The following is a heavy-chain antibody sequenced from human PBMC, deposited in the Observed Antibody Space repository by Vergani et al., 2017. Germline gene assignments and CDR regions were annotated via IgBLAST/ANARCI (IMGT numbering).Heavy chain of an antibody. D-gene: IGHD3-16*01. CDR3: AKHFRGWGIDY. CDR1: GFTLSNYD. J-gene: IGHJ4*02. Sequence: QVQLVESGGGVVQRGGSLRLSCATSGFTLSNYDMQWIRQGPGKGLEFVAFIQFDGSNQYYADSVKGRFTLSREFSKNTLYLQMKSLRTDDTATYYCAKHFRGWGIDYWGQGTQVIVSS. CDR2: IQFDGSNQ. V-gene: IGHV3-30*02.